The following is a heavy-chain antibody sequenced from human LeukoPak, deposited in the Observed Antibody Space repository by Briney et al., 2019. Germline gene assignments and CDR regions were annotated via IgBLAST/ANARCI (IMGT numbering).Heavy chain of an antibody. Sequence: GGSLRLSCAASGLTFSSYGMSWVRQAPGKGLEWVSSISGIGGTTYYADSVKGRFTISRDNSKNTLYLQMNSLRADDTAVYSCAKDPPTVMANAFHIWGQGTMVTVS. D-gene: IGHD5-18*01. CDR2: ISGIGGTT. CDR3: AKDPPTVMANAFHI. V-gene: IGHV3-23*01. J-gene: IGHJ3*02. CDR1: GLTFSSYG.